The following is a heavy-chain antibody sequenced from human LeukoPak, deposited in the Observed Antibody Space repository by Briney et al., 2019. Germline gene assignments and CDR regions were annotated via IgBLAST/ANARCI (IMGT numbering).Heavy chain of an antibody. D-gene: IGHD3-9*01. CDR2: IQPSGGRT. CDR3: AADILTGNNWFDP. CDR1: GYIFTTHY. Sequence: ASVKVSCKASGYIFTTHYMHWVRQAPGQGLEWMGVIQPSGGRTWYAQKFQGRVTMTRDTSISTAYMELSRLGSDDTAVYYCAADILTGNNWFDPWGQGTLVTVSS. V-gene: IGHV1-2*02. J-gene: IGHJ5*02.